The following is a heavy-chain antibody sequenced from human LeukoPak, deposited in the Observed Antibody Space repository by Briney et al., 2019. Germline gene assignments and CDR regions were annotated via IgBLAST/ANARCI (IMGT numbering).Heavy chain of an antibody. D-gene: IGHD7-27*01. Sequence: SVKVSCKASGGTFSSYAISWVRQALGQGLEWMGGIIPIFGTANYAQKFQGRVTITTDESTSTAYMELSSLRSEDTAVYYCTREGELGFSDYWGQGTLVTVSS. J-gene: IGHJ4*02. CDR1: GGTFSSYA. CDR2: IIPIFGTA. V-gene: IGHV1-69*05. CDR3: TREGELGFSDY.